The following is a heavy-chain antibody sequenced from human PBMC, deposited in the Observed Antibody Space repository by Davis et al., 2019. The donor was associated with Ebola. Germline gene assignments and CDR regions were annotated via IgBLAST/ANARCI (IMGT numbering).Heavy chain of an antibody. CDR1: GYTFTSYG. V-gene: IGHV1-18*01. D-gene: IGHD2-15*01. CDR3: ARVVLPDYYYGMDV. Sequence: ASVKVSCKASGYTFTSYGISWVRQAPGQGLEWMGWISAYNGNTNYAQKLQGRVTMTTDTSTSTAYMELRSLRSDDTAVYYCARVVLPDYYYGMDVWGKGTTVTVSS. CDR2: ISAYNGNT. J-gene: IGHJ6*04.